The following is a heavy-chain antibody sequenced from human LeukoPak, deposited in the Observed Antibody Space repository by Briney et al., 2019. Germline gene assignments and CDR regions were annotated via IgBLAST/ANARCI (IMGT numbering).Heavy chain of an antibody. CDR3: AKPKFTIFGVVRSLWPFDY. CDR2: ISGSGGST. Sequence: PGGSLRLSCAASGFTFSSYAMSWVRQAPGKGLEWVSAISGSGGSTYYADSVKGRFTISRDNSKNTLYLQMNSLRAEDTAVYYCAKPKFTIFGVVRSLWPFDYWGQGTLVTVSS. V-gene: IGHV3-23*01. CDR1: GFTFSSYA. J-gene: IGHJ4*02. D-gene: IGHD3-3*01.